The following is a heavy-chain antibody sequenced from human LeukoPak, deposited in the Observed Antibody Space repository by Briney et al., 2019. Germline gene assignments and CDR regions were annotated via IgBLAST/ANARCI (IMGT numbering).Heavy chain of an antibody. CDR2: ISAYNGNT. CDR3: ARALGCRSTSCYPWFGP. D-gene: IGHD2-2*01. CDR1: GYTFTSYG. J-gene: IGHJ5*02. Sequence: ASVKVSCKASGYTFTSYGISWVRQAPGQGLEWMGWISAYNGNTNYAQKLQGRVTMTTDTSTSTAYMELRSLRSDDTAVYYCARALGCRSTSCYPWFGPWGQGTLVTGSS. V-gene: IGHV1-18*01.